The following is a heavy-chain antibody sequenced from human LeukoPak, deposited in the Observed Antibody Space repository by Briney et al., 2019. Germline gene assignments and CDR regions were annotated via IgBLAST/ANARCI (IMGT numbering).Heavy chain of an antibody. Sequence: GGTLRLSCAASGFTFSSYAMSWVRQAPGKGLEWVSAFSGSGGSTYYADSVKGRFTISRDNSKNTLYLQMNSLKTEDTAVYYCTATGAIRTTGYYYYYYMDVWGKGTTVTISS. D-gene: IGHD1-1*01. J-gene: IGHJ6*03. CDR3: TATGAIRTTGYYYYYYMDV. V-gene: IGHV3-23*01. CDR2: FSGSGGST. CDR1: GFTFSSYA.